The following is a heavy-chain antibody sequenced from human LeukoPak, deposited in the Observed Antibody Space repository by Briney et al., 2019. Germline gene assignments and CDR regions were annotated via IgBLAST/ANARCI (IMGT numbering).Heavy chain of an antibody. J-gene: IGHJ6*02. V-gene: IGHV3-23*01. D-gene: IGHD3-3*02. CDR3: AKSKGRPRIFGDYYYYRYGLDV. CDR1: GFTFGSYA. CDR2: ISGGGDGT. Sequence: GGSLRLSCAASGFTFGSYAMSWVRQAPGKGLEWFSTISGGGDGTYYTESVKGRFTISRDISKNTLYLQMSSLRAEDTDIYYCAKSKGRPRIFGDYYYYRYGLDVWGQGTAVTVSS.